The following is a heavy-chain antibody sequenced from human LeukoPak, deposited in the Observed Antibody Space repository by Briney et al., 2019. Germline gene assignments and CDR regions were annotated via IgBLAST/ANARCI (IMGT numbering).Heavy chain of an antibody. CDR3: ARLYGGNSNSYYCDY. J-gene: IGHJ4*02. Sequence: SETLSLTCSVSGGSSSSSSYYWGWIRPPPGKGLEWIGSIHDSGSTDYNPSLKSRVTISVDTSKNQFSLKLSSVTAADTAVYYCARLYGGNSNSYYCDYWGQGTLVTVSS. CDR2: IHDSGST. V-gene: IGHV4-39*01. CDR1: GGSSSSSSYY. D-gene: IGHD4-23*01.